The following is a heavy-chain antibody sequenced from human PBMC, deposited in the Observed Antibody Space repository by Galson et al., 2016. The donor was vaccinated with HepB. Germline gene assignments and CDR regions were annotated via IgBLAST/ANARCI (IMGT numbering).Heavy chain of an antibody. J-gene: IGHJ6*02. Sequence: SLRLSCAASGFTFSSYGMHWVRQAPGKGLEWVAVIWYDGQNKYYADSVKGRFTISRDNSKNTLYLQVNSLRVVDTAVYYCAGSSSRSYYFGINVWGQGTTVTVSS. CDR2: IWYDGQNK. CDR3: AGSSSRSYYFGINV. V-gene: IGHV3-33*01. CDR1: GFTFSSYG. D-gene: IGHD6-13*01.